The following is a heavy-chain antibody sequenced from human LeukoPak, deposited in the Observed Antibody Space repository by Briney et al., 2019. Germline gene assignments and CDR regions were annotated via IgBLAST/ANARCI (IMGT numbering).Heavy chain of an antibody. CDR3: ARSLGGNPDY. V-gene: IGHV3-48*01. CDR2: IIGSGSST. D-gene: IGHD4-23*01. Sequence: GGSLRLSCAASGFTFSSSNMHWVRQTPGKGLEWLSYIIGSGSSTYYAASVKGRFTISRDNAKKSLYLQMNSLRAEDTAVYYCARSLGGNPDYWGQGALVTVSS. J-gene: IGHJ4*02. CDR1: GFTFSSSN.